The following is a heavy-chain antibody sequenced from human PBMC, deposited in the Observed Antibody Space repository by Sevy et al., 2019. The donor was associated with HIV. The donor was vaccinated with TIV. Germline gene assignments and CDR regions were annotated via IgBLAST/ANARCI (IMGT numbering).Heavy chain of an antibody. D-gene: IGHD3-10*02. V-gene: IGHV4-38-2*02. J-gene: IGHJ4*02. CDR2: VYHDGST. CDR3: AKEGLNVFNY. CDR1: GDSIRSGFY. Sequence: HSETLSLTCAVSGDSIRSGFYWGWIRQPPGKGLEWIGSVYHDGSTYYNPSLKSRVTLSVDTSKNQFSLNLRSVTAADTALYFCAKEGLNVFNYWGQGTLVTVSS.